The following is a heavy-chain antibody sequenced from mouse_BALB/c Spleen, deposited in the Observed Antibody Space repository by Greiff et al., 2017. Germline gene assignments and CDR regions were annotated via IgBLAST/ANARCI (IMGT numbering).Heavy chain of an antibody. CDR3: KSRYDEDWYFDV. Sequence: EVQLQQSGAELVRSGASVKLSCTASGFNIKDYYMHWVKQRPEQGLEWIGWIDPENGDTEYAPKFQGKATMTADTSSNTAYLQLSSLTSEDTAVYYCKSRYDEDWYFDVWGAGTTVTVSS. J-gene: IGHJ1*01. V-gene: IGHV14-4*02. D-gene: IGHD2-14*01. CDR2: IDPENGDT. CDR1: GFNIKDYY.